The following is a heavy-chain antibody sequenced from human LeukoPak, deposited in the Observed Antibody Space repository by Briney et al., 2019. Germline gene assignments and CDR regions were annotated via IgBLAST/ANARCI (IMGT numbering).Heavy chain of an antibody. D-gene: IGHD6-19*01. CDR1: GGSFSGYY. J-gene: IGHJ5*02. V-gene: IGHV4-34*01. CDR2: INHSGST. Sequence: SETLSLTCAVYGGSFSGYYWSWLRQPPGKGLEWIGEINHSGSTNYNPSLKSRVTISVDTSKNQFSLKLSSVTAADTAVYYCASRTTYSSGWYRFNNWFDPWGQGTLVTVSS. CDR3: ASRTTYSSGWYRFNNWFDP.